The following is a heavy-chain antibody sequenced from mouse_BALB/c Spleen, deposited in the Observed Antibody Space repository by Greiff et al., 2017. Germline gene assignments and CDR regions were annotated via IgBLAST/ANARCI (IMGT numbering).Heavy chain of an antibody. J-gene: IGHJ4*01. CDR2: ISSGGGNT. CDR3: ARYEGVYAMDY. Sequence: EVNVVESGGGLVKPGGSLKLSCAASGFTFSSYTMSWVRQTPEKRLEWVATISSGGGNTYYPDSVKGRITISRDNAKNNLYLQMSSLRSEDTALYYCARYEGVYAMDYWGQGTSVTVSS. CDR1: GFTFSSYT. V-gene: IGHV5-9*03.